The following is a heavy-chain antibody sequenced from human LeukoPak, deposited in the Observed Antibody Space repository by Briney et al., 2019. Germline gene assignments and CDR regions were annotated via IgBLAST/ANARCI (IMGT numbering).Heavy chain of an antibody. CDR1: GGTFSSYA. CDR2: IIPILGIA. D-gene: IGHD3-10*01. J-gene: IGHJ4*02. Sequence: ASVKVSCKASGGTFSSYAISWVRQAPGQGLEWMGRIIPILGIANYAQKFQGRVTITADKSTSTAYMELSSLRSEDTAVYYCARDRSVVRGVIPPGYWGQGTLVTVSS. CDR3: ARDRSVVRGVIPPGY. V-gene: IGHV1-69*04.